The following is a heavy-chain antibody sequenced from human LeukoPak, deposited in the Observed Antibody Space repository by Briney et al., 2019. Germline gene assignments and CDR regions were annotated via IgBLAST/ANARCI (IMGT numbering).Heavy chain of an antibody. J-gene: IGHJ4*02. CDR2: ISGSGGST. D-gene: IGHD6-13*01. Sequence: GGSLRLSCAASGFTFSSYGMHWVRQAPGKGLEWVSAISGSGGSTYYADSVKGRFTISRDNSKNTLYLQMNSLRAEDTAVYYCAKDAYSSSWYFDYWGQGTLVTVSS. CDR3: AKDAYSSSWYFDY. CDR1: GFTFSSYG. V-gene: IGHV3-23*01.